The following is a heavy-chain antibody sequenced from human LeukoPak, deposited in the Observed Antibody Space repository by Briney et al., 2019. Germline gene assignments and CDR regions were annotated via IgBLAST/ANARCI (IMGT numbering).Heavy chain of an antibody. CDR3: ARCTSSGYYRTEAFVL. CDR2: IYTDGRT. J-gene: IGHJ3*01. V-gene: IGHV3-66*01. D-gene: IGHD3-22*01. Sequence: AGTLRLTCAASGRAVTNYYMTWVRQAPGKGLQWVSVIYTDGRTSYAASVEGRFTISRDNAKNKVSIQVSGVNVADTAVYYCARCTSSGYYRTEAFVLWGQGTMVSVSS. CDR1: GRAVTNYY.